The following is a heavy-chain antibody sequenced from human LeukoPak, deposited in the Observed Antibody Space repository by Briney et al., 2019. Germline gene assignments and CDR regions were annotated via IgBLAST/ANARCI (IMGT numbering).Heavy chain of an antibody. V-gene: IGHV3-23*01. CDR3: ARAPVTSCRGAFCYPFDY. Sequence: GGSLRLSCAASGFTFSSYGMSWVRQAPGKGLEWVSAISGSGGSTYYADSVKGRFTISRDNSKNPLYLQMNSLRAEDAAIYYCARAPVTSCRGAFCYPFDYWGQGTRVTVSS. D-gene: IGHD2-15*01. J-gene: IGHJ4*02. CDR1: GFTFSSYG. CDR2: ISGSGGST.